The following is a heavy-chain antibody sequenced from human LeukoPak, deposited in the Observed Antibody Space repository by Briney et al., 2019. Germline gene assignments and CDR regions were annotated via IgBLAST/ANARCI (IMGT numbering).Heavy chain of an antibody. Sequence: SGTLSLTCTVSGDSINSLDLWSWVRQPPGKGLEWIGEMYLSGTTHSNPSVKSRVTISIDKSKNQFFLNLSSVTAADTAAYYCAGLVGRYSSGLYYYYFDYWGQGTLVTVSS. CDR2: MYLSGTT. D-gene: IGHD3-22*01. CDR3: AGLVGRYSSGLYYYYFDY. CDR1: GDSINSLDL. V-gene: IGHV4-4*02. J-gene: IGHJ4*02.